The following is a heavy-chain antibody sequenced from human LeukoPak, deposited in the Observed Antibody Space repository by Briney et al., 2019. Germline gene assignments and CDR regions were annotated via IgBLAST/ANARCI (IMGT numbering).Heavy chain of an antibody. V-gene: IGHV1-2*04. CDR3: ARGPLPGYYYYGMDV. Sequence: ASVKVSCKASGYTFTGYYMHWVRQAPGQGLEWMGWINPNSGGTNYAQKVQGWVTMTRDTSISTAYMELSRLRSDDTAVYYCARGPLPGYYYYGMDVWGQGTTVTVSS. CDR2: INPNSGGT. D-gene: IGHD1-26*01. CDR1: GYTFTGYY. J-gene: IGHJ6*02.